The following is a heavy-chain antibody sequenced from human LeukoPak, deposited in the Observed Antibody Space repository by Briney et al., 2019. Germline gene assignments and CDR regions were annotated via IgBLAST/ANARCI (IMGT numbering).Heavy chain of an antibody. Sequence: SETLSLTCTVSGGSISSYYWSWIRQPPGKGLEWIGYIYYSGSTNYNPSLKSRVTISVDTSKNQFSLKLSSVTAADTAVYYCARDPVPVAALNWFDPWGQGTLVTVSS. D-gene: IGHD6-19*01. CDR2: IYYSGST. CDR1: GGSISSYY. J-gene: IGHJ5*02. CDR3: ARDPVPVAALNWFDP. V-gene: IGHV4-59*12.